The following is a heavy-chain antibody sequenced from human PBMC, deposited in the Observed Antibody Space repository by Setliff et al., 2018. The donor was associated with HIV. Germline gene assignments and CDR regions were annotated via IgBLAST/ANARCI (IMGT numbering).Heavy chain of an antibody. CDR1: GYTFTSYD. V-gene: IGHV1-8*03. Sequence: ASVKVSCKTSGYTFTSYDINWVRQATGQGLEWMGWMNPNSGNRGYAQKFQGRVTISRNTSISTAYMELSGLRSDDTAVYYCARSEGQWLRPEGALCDYWGQGTLVTVSS. CDR2: MNPNSGNR. J-gene: IGHJ4*02. CDR3: ARSEGQWLRPEGALCDY. D-gene: IGHD5-12*01.